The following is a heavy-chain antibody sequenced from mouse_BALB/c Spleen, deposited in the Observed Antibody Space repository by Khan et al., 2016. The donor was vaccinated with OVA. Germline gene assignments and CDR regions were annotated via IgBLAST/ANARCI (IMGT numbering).Heavy chain of an antibody. D-gene: IGHD1-1*01. J-gene: IGHJ2*01. CDR2: ISYSGST. Sequence: VQLQQSGPGLVKPSQSLSLTCTATGYSITSGYVWYLIRQSPGNILELMGFISYSGSTNYNPSLKSRFSITRDTSKNPFFLQLKSVTTEDTATYYGARTGRIKYWGQGTTLTVSS. CDR1: GYSITSGYV. V-gene: IGHV3-2*02. CDR3: ARTGRIKY.